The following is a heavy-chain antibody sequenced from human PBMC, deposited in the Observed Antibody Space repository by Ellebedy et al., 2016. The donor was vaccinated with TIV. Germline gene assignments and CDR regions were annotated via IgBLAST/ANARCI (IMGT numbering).Heavy chain of an antibody. J-gene: IGHJ3*02. CDR2: INHSGSA. CDR1: SGSFSGYY. D-gene: IGHD5-12*01. Sequence: ESLKISCAVYSGSFSGYYWSWIRQPPGKGLEWIGEINHSGSANYNPSLKSRVAISVDTSKSQFSLKVRSVTAADTAVYYCATQRGSRSGFDIWGQGTVVIVPS. V-gene: IGHV4-34*01. CDR3: ATQRGSRSGFDI.